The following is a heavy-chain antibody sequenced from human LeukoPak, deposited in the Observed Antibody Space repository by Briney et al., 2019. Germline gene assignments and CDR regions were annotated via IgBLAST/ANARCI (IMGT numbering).Heavy chain of an antibody. CDR2: IGWNSGSI. CDR1: GFTLDDYA. V-gene: IGHV3-9*01. Sequence: GGSLRLSCAASGFTLDDYAMHWVRQAPGKGLEWVSGIGWNSGSIGYADSVKGRFTISRDNAKNSLYLQMNSLRSDDTAVYYCARAADGIDYWGQGTLVTVSS. J-gene: IGHJ4*02. CDR3: ARAADGIDY. D-gene: IGHD6-13*01.